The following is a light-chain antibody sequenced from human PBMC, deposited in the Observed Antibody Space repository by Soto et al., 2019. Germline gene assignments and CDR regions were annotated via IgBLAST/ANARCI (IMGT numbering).Light chain of an antibody. CDR1: QSVSSSY. Sequence: EIVLTQSPGTLSLSPGERATLSCRASQSVSSSYLAWYQQKPGQAPRLLIYGASSRATGIPDRFSGSGSGTDFALTISRLEPEDFAVYYCQQYGSSPSGGTCGQGTKVEIK. CDR2: GAS. CDR3: QQYGSSPSGGT. V-gene: IGKV3-20*01. J-gene: IGKJ1*01.